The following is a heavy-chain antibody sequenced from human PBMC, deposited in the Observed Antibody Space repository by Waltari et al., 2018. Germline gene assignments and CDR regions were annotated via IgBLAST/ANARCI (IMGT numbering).Heavy chain of an antibody. D-gene: IGHD2-2*01. J-gene: IGHJ4*02. V-gene: IGHV1-2*02. CDR1: GYTFTGYY. CDR3: ARSSNRIVVVPAAINY. Sequence: QVQLVQSGAEVTKPGASVKVSCKASGYTFTGYYMHWVRQAPGQGLEWMGWINPNSGGTNYAQKFQGRVTMTRDTSISTAYMELSRLRSDDTAVYYCARSSNRIVVVPAAINYWGQGTLVTVSS. CDR2: INPNSGGT.